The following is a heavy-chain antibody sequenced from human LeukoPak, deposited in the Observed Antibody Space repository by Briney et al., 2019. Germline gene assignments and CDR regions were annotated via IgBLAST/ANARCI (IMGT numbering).Heavy chain of an antibody. V-gene: IGHV4-59*01. J-gene: IGHJ6*02. D-gene: IGHD3-22*01. CDR2: IYYSGRT. CDR3: ARDSIVVVRGVFYYYYGMDV. Sequence: SETLSLTCTVSGRSISSYCWSWIRQPPGKGLGWVGYIYYSGRTNYNPSLKSRVTISVDTSKTPFYLKLSSVTAADTAVYYCARDSIVVVRGVFYYYYGMDVWGQGNTVTVSS. CDR1: GRSISSYC.